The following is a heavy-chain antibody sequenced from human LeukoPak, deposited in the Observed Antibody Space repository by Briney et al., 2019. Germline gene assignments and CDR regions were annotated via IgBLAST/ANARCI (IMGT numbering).Heavy chain of an antibody. CDR2: ISSIGSTI. J-gene: IGHJ6*03. CDR1: VFTFISYI. Sequence: VGALRLSCASSVFTFISYIMNGVRQAPGKGLEGVSYISSIGSTIYYADSLKGRFTISRDNAKNSLYLQMNSLRAEDRAVYYCAELGITMIGGVWGKGTTVTIS. CDR3: AELGITMIGGV. D-gene: IGHD3-10*02. V-gene: IGHV3-48*04.